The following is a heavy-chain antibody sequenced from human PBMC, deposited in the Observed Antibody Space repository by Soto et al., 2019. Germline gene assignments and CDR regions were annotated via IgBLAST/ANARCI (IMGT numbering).Heavy chain of an antibody. Sequence: PSETLSLTCAVSGGSISSGGYSWSWIRQPPGKGLEWIGYIFHSGSTYYNPSLKSRVTITVDTSKNQFSLKLSSVTAADTAVYYCASRFEYYDILTGYKSTFDYWGQGTLVTVSS. J-gene: IGHJ4*02. CDR2: IFHSGST. V-gene: IGHV4-30-2*01. D-gene: IGHD3-9*01. CDR1: GGSISSGGYS. CDR3: ASRFEYYDILTGYKSTFDY.